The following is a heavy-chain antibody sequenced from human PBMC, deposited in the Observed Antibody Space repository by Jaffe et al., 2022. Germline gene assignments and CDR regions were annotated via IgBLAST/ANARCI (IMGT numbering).Heavy chain of an antibody. V-gene: IGHV3-48*03. Sequence: EVQLVESGGGLVQPGGSLRLSCAASGFTFSSYEMNWVRQAPGKGLEWVSYISSSGSTIYYADSVKGRFTISRDNAKNSLYLQMNSLRAEDTAVYYCARADYGDYSSAFDIWGQGTMVTVSS. CDR2: ISSSGSTI. CDR3: ARADYGDYSSAFDI. J-gene: IGHJ3*02. CDR1: GFTFSSYE. D-gene: IGHD4-17*01.